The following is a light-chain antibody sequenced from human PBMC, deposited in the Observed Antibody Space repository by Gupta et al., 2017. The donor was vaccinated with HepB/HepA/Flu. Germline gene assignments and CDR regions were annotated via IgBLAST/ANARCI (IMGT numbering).Light chain of an antibody. V-gene: IGLV2-11*01. CDR2: DVS. Sequence: QSALTQPRPVSGSPGQSVTLSCTGSRSDVGRHNYVSWYQQYPGKAPKLMLYDVSKRPTGVPDRFSGSKSGNTASLTISGLQAEDEADYYCCSYAGSYTVIFGGGTKLTVL. J-gene: IGLJ2*01. CDR3: CSYAGSYTVI. CDR1: RSDVGRHNY.